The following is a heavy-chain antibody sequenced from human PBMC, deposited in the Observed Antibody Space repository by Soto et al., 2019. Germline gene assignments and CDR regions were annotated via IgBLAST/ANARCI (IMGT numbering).Heavy chain of an antibody. CDR2: IWYDGSNK. J-gene: IGHJ6*02. Sequence: GGSLRLSGSASGFTFSSYGMHWVRQAPGKGLEWVAVIWYDGSNKYYADSVKGRFTISRDNSKNTLYLQMNSLRAEDTAVYYCARDRDIVVVTHGMDVWGQGTTVTVSS. CDR3: ARDRDIVVVTHGMDV. V-gene: IGHV3-33*01. CDR1: GFTFSSYG. D-gene: IGHD2-21*02.